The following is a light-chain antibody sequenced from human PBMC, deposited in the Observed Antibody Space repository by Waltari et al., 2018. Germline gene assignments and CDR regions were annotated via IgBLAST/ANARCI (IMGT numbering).Light chain of an antibody. Sequence: EIVLTQSPATLSLSPGERATLPCSASQSVSSYLAWYQQKPGQAPRLLIYDASNRATGIPARFSGSGPGTDFTLTISSLEPEDFAVYYCQQRSNWHPFTFGPGTKVDIK. J-gene: IGKJ3*01. CDR2: DAS. CDR1: QSVSSY. CDR3: QQRSNWHPFT. V-gene: IGKV3D-11*02.